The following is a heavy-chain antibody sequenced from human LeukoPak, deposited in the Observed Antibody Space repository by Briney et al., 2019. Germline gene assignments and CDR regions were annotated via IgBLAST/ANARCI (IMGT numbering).Heavy chain of an antibody. Sequence: GGSLRLSCAASGFTFSDYYMSWIRQAPGKGLEWVSYISSSGSTIYYADSVKGRFTISRDNAKNSLYLQMNSLRAEDTAVYYCASHQFTVTTDYYYYGMDVWGQGTTVTVSS. CDR1: GFTFSDYY. V-gene: IGHV3-11*01. CDR2: ISSSGSTI. CDR3: ASHQFTVTTDYYYYGMDV. J-gene: IGHJ6*02. D-gene: IGHD4-17*01.